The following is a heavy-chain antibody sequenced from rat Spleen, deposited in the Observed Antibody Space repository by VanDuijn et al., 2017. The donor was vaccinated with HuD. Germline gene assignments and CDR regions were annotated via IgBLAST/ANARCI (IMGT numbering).Heavy chain of an antibody. Sequence: EVQLVESGGGLVQPGRSLKLSCAASGFTFSDYNMAWVRQAPKKGLEWVAAITNSGGPTYYPDSVKGRFTISRDNAQNTLYLQMNSLRSEDTDTYYCARHGYGGYSGPFAYWGQGTLVTVSS. J-gene: IGHJ3*01. V-gene: IGHV5-7*01. D-gene: IGHD1-11*01. CDR1: GFTFSDYN. CDR2: ITNSGGPT. CDR3: ARHGYGGYSGPFAY.